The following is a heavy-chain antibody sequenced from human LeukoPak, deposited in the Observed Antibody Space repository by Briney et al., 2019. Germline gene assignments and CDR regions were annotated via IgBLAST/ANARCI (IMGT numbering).Heavy chain of an antibody. J-gene: IGHJ4*02. D-gene: IGHD3-10*01. CDR3: ATQAVRGGPDYFDY. CDR1: GFTFSASA. Sequence: GGSLRLSCAASGFTFSASAMHWVRQASGKGLEWVGRIRIKANSYATVYAASVKGRFTISRDDSKNTAYLQMNSLKTEDTAVYYCATQAVRGGPDYFDYWGQGTLVTVSS. CDR2: IRIKANSYAT. V-gene: IGHV3-73*01.